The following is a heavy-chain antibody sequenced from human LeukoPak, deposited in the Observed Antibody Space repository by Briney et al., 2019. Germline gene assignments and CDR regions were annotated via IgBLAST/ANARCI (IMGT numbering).Heavy chain of an antibody. J-gene: IGHJ5*02. CDR3: ARLRGWPEPNWFDP. CDR2: INHSGST. Sequence: SETLPLTCAVYGGSFSGYYWSWIRQPPGKGLEWIGEINHSGSTNYNPSLKSRVTISVDTSKNQFSLKLSSVTAADTAVYYCARLRGWPEPNWFDPWGQGTLVTVSS. CDR1: GGSFSGYY. D-gene: IGHD1-14*01. V-gene: IGHV4-34*01.